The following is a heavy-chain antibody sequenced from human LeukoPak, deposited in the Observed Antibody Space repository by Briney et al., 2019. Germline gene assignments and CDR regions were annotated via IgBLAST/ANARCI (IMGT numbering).Heavy chain of an antibody. CDR3: ARDLLEWYFDY. D-gene: IGHD3-3*01. V-gene: IGHV3-66*01. CDR1: ALTVSSTY. CDR2: IYSGGST. J-gene: IGHJ4*02. Sequence: GASLRLSCAASALTVSSTYMSWVRHTPGKGLEWVSVIYSGGSTYYADSVKARFTISRDNSKNTLYLEMNSLRAEDTAVYYCARDLLEWYFDYWGQGTLVTVSS.